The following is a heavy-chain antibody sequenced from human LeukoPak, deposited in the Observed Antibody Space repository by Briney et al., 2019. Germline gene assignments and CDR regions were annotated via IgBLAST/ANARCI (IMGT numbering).Heavy chain of an antibody. V-gene: IGHV1-18*01. CDR1: GYTFTSYG. J-gene: IGHJ4*02. CDR3: ARDFWSGYYVWEDY. D-gene: IGHD3-3*01. Sequence: ASVKVSCKASGYTFTSYGISWVRQAPGLGLEWMGWISAYNGNTNYAQKLQGRVTMTTDTSTSTAYMELRSLRSDDTAVYYCARDFWSGYYVWEDYWGQGTLVTVSS. CDR2: ISAYNGNT.